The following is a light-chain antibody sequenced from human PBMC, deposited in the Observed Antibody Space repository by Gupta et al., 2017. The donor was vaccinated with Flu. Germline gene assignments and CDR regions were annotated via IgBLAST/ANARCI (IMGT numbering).Light chain of an antibody. CDR2: GES. Sequence: VTLSLSPGARATLSCRAIQSVTNKLQARPQPKAGQTTRLLLYGESSRSTGLPYRYSGRGPAAEFTLTIRRTEPEDLAVSFFQEDGTSLYTLGQGTKMEIK. J-gene: IGKJ2*01. V-gene: IGKV3-20*01. CDR3: QEDGTSLYT. CDR1: QSVTNKL.